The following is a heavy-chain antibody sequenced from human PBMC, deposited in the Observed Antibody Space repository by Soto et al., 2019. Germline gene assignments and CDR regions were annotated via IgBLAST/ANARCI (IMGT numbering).Heavy chain of an antibody. D-gene: IGHD3-3*01. CDR1: GGSISSSSYY. J-gene: IGHJ4*02. CDR2: IYYSGST. CDR3: ARQGAEGLFFL. Sequence: SETLSLTCTVSGGSISSSSYYWGWIRQPPGKGLEWIGSIYYSGSTYYNPSLKSRVTISVDTSKNQFSLKLSSVTAADTAVYYCARQGAEGLFFLWGQGTLVTVSS. V-gene: IGHV4-39*01.